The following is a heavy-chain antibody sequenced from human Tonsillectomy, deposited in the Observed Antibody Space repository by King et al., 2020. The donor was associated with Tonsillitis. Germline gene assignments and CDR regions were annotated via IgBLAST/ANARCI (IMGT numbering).Heavy chain of an antibody. V-gene: IGHV4-39*01. CDR2: IHYSGST. D-gene: IGHD1-26*01. CDR1: GGSISSSSYN. Sequence: QLQESGPGLVKPSETLSLTCTVSGGSISSSSYNWGWIRQPPGKGLEWIGSIHYSGSTYYNPSLKSRVTISVDTSKNQFSLKLISVTAADTALYYCATISWERQDFWGQGTLVTVSS. CDR3: ATISWERQDF. J-gene: IGHJ4*02.